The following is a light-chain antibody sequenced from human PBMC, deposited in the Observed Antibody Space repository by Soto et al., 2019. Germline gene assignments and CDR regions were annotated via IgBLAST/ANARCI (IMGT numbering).Light chain of an antibody. Sequence: EIVLTQSPGTLSLSPGDTATLSCRASQSVSNDYLAWYQQKPGQPPRLLISGASRRAAGVPDRLSGRGSGTDFTLTINRLEPEDFGLYYCQQYGRSPLPFGGGTKVELK. V-gene: IGKV3-20*01. CDR3: QQYGRSPLP. J-gene: IGKJ4*01. CDR1: QSVSNDY. CDR2: GAS.